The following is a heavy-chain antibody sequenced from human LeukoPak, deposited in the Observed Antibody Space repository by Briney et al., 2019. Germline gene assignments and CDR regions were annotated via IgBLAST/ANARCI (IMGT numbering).Heavy chain of an antibody. CDR2: ISSNRGST. CDR3: ARRAPGFSSGWLDY. Sequence: GGSLRLSCAASGFTFSSYAIHWVRQAPGKGLEYVAAISSNRGSTFYANSVKGRFIVSRDNSKNTLSLQMGSLRTEDLAMYYCARRAPGFSSGWLDYWGQGTPVTVSS. J-gene: IGHJ4*02. V-gene: IGHV3-64*01. CDR1: GFTFSSYA. D-gene: IGHD6-19*01.